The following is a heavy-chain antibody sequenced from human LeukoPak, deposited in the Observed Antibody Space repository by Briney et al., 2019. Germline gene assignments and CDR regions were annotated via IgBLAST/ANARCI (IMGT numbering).Heavy chain of an antibody. V-gene: IGHV3-7*01. CDR3: ATGGNGAFDY. CDR1: GITLSNYG. D-gene: IGHD4-23*01. J-gene: IGHJ4*02. Sequence: GGSLRLSCAVSGITLSNYGMSWVREAPGRGLEWVATIRQDGRDKFYVDSVKGRFSISRDNAKNSLYLQMNSLRAEDTAVYYCATGGNGAFDYWGQGTLVTVSS. CDR2: IRQDGRDK.